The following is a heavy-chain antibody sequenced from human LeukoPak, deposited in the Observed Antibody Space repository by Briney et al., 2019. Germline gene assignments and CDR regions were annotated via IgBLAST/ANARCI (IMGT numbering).Heavy chain of an antibody. CDR1: GGSISSYY. Sequence: SETLSLTCTVSGGSISSYYWSWIRQPPGKGLEWIGYIYYSGSTNYNPSLKSRVTISVDTSKNQLSLKLSSVTAADTAVYYCARDAYYYGSGSYPFDYWGQGTLVTVSS. J-gene: IGHJ4*02. CDR2: IYYSGST. V-gene: IGHV4-59*12. CDR3: ARDAYYYGSGSYPFDY. D-gene: IGHD3-10*01.